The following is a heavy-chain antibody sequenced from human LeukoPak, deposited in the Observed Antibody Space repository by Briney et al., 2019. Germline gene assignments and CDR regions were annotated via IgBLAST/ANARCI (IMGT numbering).Heavy chain of an antibody. V-gene: IGHV4-59*12. CDR1: GGSFSGYY. J-gene: IGHJ4*02. CDR2: IYYSGST. CDR3: ARLDGYNSEFDY. D-gene: IGHD5-24*01. Sequence: SETLSLTYAVYGGSFSGYYWSWLRQPPGKGLEWIGYIYYSGSTYYNPSLKSRVTISVDTSKNQFSLKLSSVTAADTAVYYCARLDGYNSEFDYWGQGTLDTVSS.